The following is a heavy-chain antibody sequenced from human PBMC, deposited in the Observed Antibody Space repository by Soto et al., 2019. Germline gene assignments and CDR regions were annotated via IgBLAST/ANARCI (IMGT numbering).Heavy chain of an antibody. V-gene: IGHV3-48*01. Sequence: GRSLRLSCAASGFTFSSYAMSWVRQAPGKGLEWISYISSDSTTIYYADSVKGRFTISRDNGKNSLYLQMNSLSVEDSAMYYCATKGWFDSWGQGNQVTVS. CDR3: ATKGWFDS. CDR1: GFTFSSYA. CDR2: ISSDSTTI. J-gene: IGHJ5*01.